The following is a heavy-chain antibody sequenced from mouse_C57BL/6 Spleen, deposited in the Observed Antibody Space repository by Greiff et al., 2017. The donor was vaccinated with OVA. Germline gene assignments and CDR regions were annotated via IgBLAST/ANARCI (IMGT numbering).Heavy chain of an antibody. V-gene: IGHV1-82*01. CDR1: GYAFSSSW. CDR3: ARAHRGYFDV. CDR2: IYPGDGDT. Sequence: QVQLQQSGPELVKPGASVKISCKASGYAFSSSWMNWVKQRPGKGLEWIGRIYPGDGDTNYNGKFKGKATLTADKSSSTAYMQLSSLTSEDSAVYFCARAHRGYFDVWGTGTTVTVSS. J-gene: IGHJ1*03.